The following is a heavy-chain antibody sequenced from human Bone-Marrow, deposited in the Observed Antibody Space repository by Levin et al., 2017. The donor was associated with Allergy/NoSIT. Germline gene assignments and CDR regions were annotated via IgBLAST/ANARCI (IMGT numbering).Heavy chain of an antibody. J-gene: IGHJ4*02. D-gene: IGHD1-7*01. CDR1: GFTFSRYA. CDR2: TSGSGGRT. Sequence: GESLKISCAASGFTFSRYAMAWVRQAPGQGLEWVSGTSGSGGRTVYADSVKGRFTISRDNSKNIMYLQMNSLRVEDTALYYCAREDNWNYDYWGQGTLVTVSS. V-gene: IGHV3-23*01. CDR3: AREDNWNYDY.